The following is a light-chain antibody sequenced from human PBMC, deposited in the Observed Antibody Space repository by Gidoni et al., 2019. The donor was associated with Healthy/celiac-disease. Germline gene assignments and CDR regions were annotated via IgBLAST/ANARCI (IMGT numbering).Light chain of an antibody. V-gene: IGKV1-9*01. CDR2: AAS. Sequence: DIHLTQSPSFLSASVGDRVTITCRASQGISSYLAWYQQKPGKAPKLLIDAASTLQSGVPSRFSGSGSGTEFTLTISRLQPEDFATYYCQQLNSYSLTFGGGTKVEIK. CDR3: QQLNSYSLT. J-gene: IGKJ4*01. CDR1: QGISSY.